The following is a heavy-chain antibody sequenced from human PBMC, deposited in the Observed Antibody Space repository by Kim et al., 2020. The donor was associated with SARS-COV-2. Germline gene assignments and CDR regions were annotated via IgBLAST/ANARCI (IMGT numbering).Heavy chain of an antibody. Sequence: FPGRVTMTRDTSTSTVYMELSSLRSEDTAVYYCARVGSTTIYYYYYGMDVWGQGTTVTVSS. D-gene: IGHD1-1*01. V-gene: IGHV1-46*01. J-gene: IGHJ6*02. CDR3: ARVGSTTIYYYYYGMDV.